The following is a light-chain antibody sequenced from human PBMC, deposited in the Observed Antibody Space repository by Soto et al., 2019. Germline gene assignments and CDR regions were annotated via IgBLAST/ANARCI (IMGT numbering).Light chain of an antibody. CDR1: SNDIGTYDY. J-gene: IGLJ1*01. CDR2: GVH. Sequence: QSALTQPISVSGSPGQSITISCTGNSNDIGTYDYVCWYQQHPGKAPRLLIHGVHNRSPGISGRFSESKSGLTASLPISGLQAEDEAHYYCNAFSANRVYLFRPGTKVTVL. V-gene: IGLV2-14*01. CDR3: NAFSANRVYL.